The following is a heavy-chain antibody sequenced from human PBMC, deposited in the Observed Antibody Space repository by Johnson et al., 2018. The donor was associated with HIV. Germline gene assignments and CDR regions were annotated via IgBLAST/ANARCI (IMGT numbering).Heavy chain of an antibody. CDR3: ARDAVIRSGWYNVDAFDV. D-gene: IGHD6-19*01. J-gene: IGHJ3*01. Sequence: QVQLVESGGGLVKPGGSLILSCAASGFTFRDYYMSWIRQAPGTGLAWVSYICISGSTIYYAASVKGRFTISSDNAKNSLYLQMNILRAEDTAVYYCARDAVIRSGWYNVDAFDVWGQGTMVTVS. V-gene: IGHV3-11*04. CDR1: GFTFRDYY. CDR2: ICISGSTI.